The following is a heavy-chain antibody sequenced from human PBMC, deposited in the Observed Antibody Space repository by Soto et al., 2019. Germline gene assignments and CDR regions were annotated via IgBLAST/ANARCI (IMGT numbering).Heavy chain of an antibody. CDR1: GGSISSSSYY. V-gene: IGHV4-39*01. CDR2: IYYSGST. D-gene: IGHD2-2*01. J-gene: IGHJ5*02. Sequence: TSETLSLTCTVSGGSISSSSYYWGWIRQPPGKGLDWIGSIYYSGSTYYNPSLKSRVTISVDTSKNQFSLKLSSVTAADTAVYYCASTFSDCSSTSCYAPSWFDPWGQGTLVTVS. CDR3: ASTFSDCSSTSCYAPSWFDP.